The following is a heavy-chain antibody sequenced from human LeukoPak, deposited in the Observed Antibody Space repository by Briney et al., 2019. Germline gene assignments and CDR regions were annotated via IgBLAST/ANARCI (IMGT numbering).Heavy chain of an antibody. J-gene: IGHJ3*02. CDR1: GFTFSSYA. CDR2: ISGSGGST. CDR3: AKISGGDDYDFWSGYYGFDAFDI. Sequence: GGSLRLSCAASGFTFSSYAMSWVRQAPGKGLEWVSAISGSGGSTYYADSVKGRFTISRDNSKNTLYLQMNSLRAEDTAVYYCAKISGGDDYDFWSGYYGFDAFDIWGQGTMVTVSS. D-gene: IGHD3-3*01. V-gene: IGHV3-23*01.